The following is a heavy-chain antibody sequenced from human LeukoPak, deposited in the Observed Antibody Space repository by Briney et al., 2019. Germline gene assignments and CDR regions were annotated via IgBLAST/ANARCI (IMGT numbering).Heavy chain of an antibody. CDR1: GYTFTSYY. CDR3: ARAGLGMGYYLDY. V-gene: IGHV1-46*01. D-gene: IGHD7-27*01. CDR2: INPSGGST. Sequence: ASVKVSCTASGYTFTSYYMHWVRQAPGQGLEWMGIINPSGGSTSYAQKFQGRVTITRDTSTSTVYVELSSLRYEDTAVYYCARAGLGMGYYLDYWGQGTLVTVSS. J-gene: IGHJ4*02.